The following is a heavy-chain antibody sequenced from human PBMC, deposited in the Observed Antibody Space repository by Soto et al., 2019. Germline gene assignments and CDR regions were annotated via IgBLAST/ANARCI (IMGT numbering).Heavy chain of an antibody. V-gene: IGHV3-53*01. CDR2: IYSGGST. CDR3: ARERVNRNTAYDFWSGSYFDY. D-gene: IGHD3-3*01. CDR1: GFTVSSNY. Sequence: GGSLKLSCAASGFTVSSNYMSGVRQAPGKGLEWVSVIYSGGSTYYADSVKGRFTISRDNSKNTLYLQMNSLRAEDTAVYYCARERVNRNTAYDFWSGSYFDYWGQGILVTVSS. J-gene: IGHJ4*02.